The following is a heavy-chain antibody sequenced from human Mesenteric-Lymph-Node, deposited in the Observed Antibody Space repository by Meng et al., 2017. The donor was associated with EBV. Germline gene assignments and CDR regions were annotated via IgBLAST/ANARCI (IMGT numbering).Heavy chain of an antibody. CDR1: GGSISSSNV. J-gene: IGHJ4*02. V-gene: IGHV4-4*02. Sequence: QVQLREAGPGLVKPSGTLSLTCAVSGGSISSSNVWSWVRQPPGKGLEWIGEIFHSGSTNYNPSLRSRVTISVDKSKNQFSLKLSSVTAADTAVYYCAKITNSGGFNYFDYWGQGTLVTVSS. D-gene: IGHD2-15*01. CDR3: AKITNSGGFNYFDY. CDR2: IFHSGST.